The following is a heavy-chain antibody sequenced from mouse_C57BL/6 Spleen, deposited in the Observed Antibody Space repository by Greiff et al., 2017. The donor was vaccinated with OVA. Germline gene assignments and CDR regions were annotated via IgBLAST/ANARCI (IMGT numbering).Heavy chain of an antibody. D-gene: IGHD1-1*01. Sequence: EVQLVESGGGLVQPKGSLKLSCAASGFSFNTYAMNWVRQAPGKGLEWVARIRSKSNNYATYYADSVKDRFTISRDDSESMLYLQMNNLKTEDTAMYYCVRHEAAVASMDYWGQGTSVTVSS. CDR2: IRSKSNNYAT. CDR1: GFSFNTYA. J-gene: IGHJ4*01. V-gene: IGHV10-1*01. CDR3: VRHEAAVASMDY.